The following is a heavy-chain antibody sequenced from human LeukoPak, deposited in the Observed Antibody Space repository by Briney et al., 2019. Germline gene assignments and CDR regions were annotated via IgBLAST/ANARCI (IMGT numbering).Heavy chain of an antibody. CDR1: GIFFYNYA. D-gene: IGHD3-10*02. J-gene: IGHJ4*02. CDR2: ITDSGGRT. Sequence: GFLRLSRAASGIFFYNYALYLVRQAPGRGLGWVSGITDSGGRTYYADSVKGRFTISRDNSKNTLYLQMNSLTAEDTAVYYCAKGQMLESRLDYWGQGTLVTVSS. V-gene: IGHV3-23*01. CDR3: AKGQMLESRLDY.